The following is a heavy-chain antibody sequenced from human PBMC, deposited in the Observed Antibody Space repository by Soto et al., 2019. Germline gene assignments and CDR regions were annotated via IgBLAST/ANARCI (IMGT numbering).Heavy chain of an antibody. CDR3: AGERGDS. J-gene: IGHJ4*02. V-gene: IGHV4-4*02. D-gene: IGHD3-16*01. CDR1: GGSISSSNW. CDR2: IYHSGST. Sequence: QVQLQESGPGLVKPSGTLSLTCAVSGGSISSSNWWSWVRQPPGKGLEWIGEIYHSGSTTYNPSXQXRXXGTGDQAQCQFSLNLSAVTAADTAVYYRAGERGDSWGQGTLVTVSS.